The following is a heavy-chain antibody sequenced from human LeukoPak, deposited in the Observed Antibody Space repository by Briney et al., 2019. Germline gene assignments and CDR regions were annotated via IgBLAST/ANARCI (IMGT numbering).Heavy chain of an antibody. CDR1: GGSISSYY. Sequence: SETLSLTCTVPGGSISSYYWSWIRQPPGKGLEWIGYIYTSGSTNYNPSLKSRVTISVDTSKNQFSLKLSSVTAADTAVYYCARTPNGYDFWSGHYYYYMDVWGKGTTVTVSS. CDR3: ARTPNGYDFWSGHYYYYMDV. D-gene: IGHD3-3*01. J-gene: IGHJ6*03. CDR2: IYTSGST. V-gene: IGHV4-4*09.